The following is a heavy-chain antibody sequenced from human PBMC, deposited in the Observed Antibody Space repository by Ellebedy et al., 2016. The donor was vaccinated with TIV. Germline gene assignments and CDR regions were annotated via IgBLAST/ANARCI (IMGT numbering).Heavy chain of an antibody. CDR3: ARGLVYDFWSGYYMTYYYYYMDV. D-gene: IGHD3-3*01. CDR2: ISSSSSYI. V-gene: IGHV3-21*01. CDR1: GFTFSSYS. Sequence: GESLKISXAASGFTFSSYSMNWVRQAPGKGLEWVSSISSSSSYIYYADSVKGRFTISRDNAKNSLYLQMNSLRAEDTAVYYCARGLVYDFWSGYYMTYYYYYMDVWGKGTTVTVSS. J-gene: IGHJ6*03.